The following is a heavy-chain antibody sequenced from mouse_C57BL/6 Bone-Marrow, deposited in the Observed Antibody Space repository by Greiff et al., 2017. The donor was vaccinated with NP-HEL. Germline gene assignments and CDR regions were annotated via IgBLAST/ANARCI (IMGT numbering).Heavy chain of an antibody. CDR2: IYPRSGNT. D-gene: IGHD1-1*02. J-gene: IGHJ4*01. CDR1: GYTFTSYG. CDR3: AREDLWPRDYYAMDY. V-gene: IGHV1-81*01. Sequence: QVQLKQSGAELARPGASVKLSCKASGYTFTSYGISWVKQRTGQGLEWIGEIYPRSGNTYYNEKFKGKATLTADKSSSTAYMELRSLTSEDSAVYFCAREDLWPRDYYAMDYWGQGTSVTVSS.